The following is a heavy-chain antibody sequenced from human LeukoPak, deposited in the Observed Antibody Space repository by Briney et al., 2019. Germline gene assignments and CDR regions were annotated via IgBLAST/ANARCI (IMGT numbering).Heavy chain of an antibody. J-gene: IGHJ3*02. CDR1: GFTFSSYS. D-gene: IGHD3-10*01. CDR3: ARDRRLLYFGELFHDAFDI. CDR2: ISSSRSYI. Sequence: PGGSLRLSCAASGFTFSSYSMNWDRQAPGKGLEWVSSISSSRSYIYYADSVKGRFTISRDNAKNSLYLQMNSLRAEDTAVYYCARDRRLLYFGELFHDAFDIWGQGTMVTVSS. V-gene: IGHV3-21*04.